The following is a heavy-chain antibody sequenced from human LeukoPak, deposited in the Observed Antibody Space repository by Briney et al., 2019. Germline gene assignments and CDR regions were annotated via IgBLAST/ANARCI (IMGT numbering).Heavy chain of an antibody. CDR3: ANRYCSSTSCGDY. CDR1: GFTFNSLW. J-gene: IGHJ4*02. V-gene: IGHV3-7*03. Sequence: GGSLRLSCAASGFTFNSLWMSWVRQAPGKGLEWVANINEGGSAEYYADSVKGRFTISRDNAKNSLHLQMNSLRAEDTAVYYCANRYCSSTSCGDYWGQGTLVTVSS. CDR2: INEGGSAE. D-gene: IGHD2-2*01.